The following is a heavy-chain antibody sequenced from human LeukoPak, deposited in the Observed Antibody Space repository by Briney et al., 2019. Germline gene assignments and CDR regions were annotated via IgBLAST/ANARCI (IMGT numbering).Heavy chain of an antibody. CDR3: ARLRFYYYDSSGYLNA. D-gene: IGHD3-22*01. Sequence: PSETLSLTCTVSGGSISSSSYYWGWIRQPPGKGLEWIGSIYYSGSTYYNPSLKSRVTISVDTSKNQFSLKLSSVTAADTAVYYCARLRFYYYDSSGYLNAWGQRTLVTVSS. CDR1: GGSISSSSYY. J-gene: IGHJ4*02. CDR2: IYYSGST. V-gene: IGHV4-39*01.